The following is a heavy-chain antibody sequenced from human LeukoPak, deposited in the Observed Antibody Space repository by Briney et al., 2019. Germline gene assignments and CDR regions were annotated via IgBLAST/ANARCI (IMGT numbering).Heavy chain of an antibody. CDR1: GGSISSYY. J-gene: IGHJ4*02. Sequence: PSETLSLTCTVSGGSISSYYWSWIRQPPGKGLEWIGYIYDSGSTNYNPSLKSRVTISVDTSKNQFSLKLSSVTAADTAVYYCARGDFWSGYDFDYWGQGTLVTVSS. D-gene: IGHD3-3*01. CDR3: ARGDFWSGYDFDY. CDR2: IYDSGST. V-gene: IGHV4-59*01.